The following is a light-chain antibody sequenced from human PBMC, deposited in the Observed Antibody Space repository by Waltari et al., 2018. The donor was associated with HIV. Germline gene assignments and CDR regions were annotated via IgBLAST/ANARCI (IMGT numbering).Light chain of an antibody. CDR1: QTISRY. V-gene: IGKV1-39*01. CDR2: SAS. CDR3: QQSYSKTWT. J-gene: IGKJ1*01. Sequence: GDRVTITCRASQTISRYLNWYQQKPGKAPQLLMYSASSLQSGVPSRFSGSGSGTDFTLTISNLQPDDYATYYCQQSYSKTWTFGQGTKVEVK.